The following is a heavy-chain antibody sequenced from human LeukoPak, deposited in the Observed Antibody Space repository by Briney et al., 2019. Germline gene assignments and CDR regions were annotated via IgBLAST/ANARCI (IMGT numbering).Heavy chain of an antibody. Sequence: ASVKVSCKASGYTFTGYYMHWVRQAPGQGLEWMGWINPNSGGTNYAQKFQGRATMTRDTSISTAYMELSRLRSDDTAVYYCAREPSITMIVVVRGGYFDYWGQGTLVAVSS. CDR3: AREPSITMIVVVRGGYFDY. J-gene: IGHJ4*02. D-gene: IGHD3-22*01. CDR2: INPNSGGT. CDR1: GYTFTGYY. V-gene: IGHV1-2*02.